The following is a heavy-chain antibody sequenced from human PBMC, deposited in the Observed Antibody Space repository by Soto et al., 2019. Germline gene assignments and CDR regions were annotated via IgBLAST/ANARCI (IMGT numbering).Heavy chain of an antibody. D-gene: IGHD6-13*01. CDR1: GYTFTSYA. Sequence: QVQLVQSGAEVKKPGASVKVSCKASGYTFTSYAMHWVRQAPGQRLEWMGWINAGNGNTKYSQKFQGRVTITRDTSASTADIELSSLRSEDTAVYYCAAAAAGNERGYYYYGMDVWGQGTTVTVSS. CDR3: AAAAAGNERGYYYYGMDV. J-gene: IGHJ6*02. CDR2: INAGNGNT. V-gene: IGHV1-3*01.